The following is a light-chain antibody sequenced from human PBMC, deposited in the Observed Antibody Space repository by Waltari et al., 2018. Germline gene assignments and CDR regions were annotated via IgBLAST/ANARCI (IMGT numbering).Light chain of an antibody. CDR3: QQYYGSPPWT. CDR2: WAF. Sequence: DIVMTQSPDSLTVSLGERATINCQSSQSILYSSNNLNYLAWYQQRPGQPPKLLIYWAFTRESGVPDRFSGSGSGTDFTLTISSLQAEDVAVYYCQQYYGSPPWTFGQGTNVEIK. CDR1: QSILYSSNNLNY. J-gene: IGKJ1*01. V-gene: IGKV4-1*01.